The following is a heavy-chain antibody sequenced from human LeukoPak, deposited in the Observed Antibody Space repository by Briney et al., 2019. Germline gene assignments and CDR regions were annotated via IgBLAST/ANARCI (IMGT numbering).Heavy chain of an antibody. J-gene: IGHJ4*02. CDR2: ISSSSNYI. CDR3: ARDEGVSFDY. CDR1: GFTFSAYN. V-gene: IGHV3-21*01. Sequence: GSLRLSCVTSGFTFSAYNMNWVRQAPGKGLEWVSCISSSSNYIYYADSVKGRFTISRDNAKNSLYLQMNSLRAEDTAVYYCARDEGVSFDYWGQGTLVTVSS.